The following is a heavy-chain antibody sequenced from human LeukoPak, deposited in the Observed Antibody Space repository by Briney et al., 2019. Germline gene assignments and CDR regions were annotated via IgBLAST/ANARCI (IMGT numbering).Heavy chain of an antibody. J-gene: IGHJ3*01. V-gene: IGHV3-23*01. Sequence: PGGSLRLSCAASGFTFSSYAMSWVRQAPGKGLEWVSAISGSGGSTYYADSVKGRFTISRDNAKNTLWLQMNSLRADDTAVYYCAGVRAGANRAFDVWGQGTVVAVSS. CDR3: AGVRAGANRAFDV. CDR1: GFTFSSYA. D-gene: IGHD4/OR15-4a*01. CDR2: ISGSGGST.